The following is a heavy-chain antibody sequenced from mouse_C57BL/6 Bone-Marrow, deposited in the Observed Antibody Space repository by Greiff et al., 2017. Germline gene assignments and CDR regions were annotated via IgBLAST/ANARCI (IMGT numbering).Heavy chain of an antibody. J-gene: IGHJ2*01. CDR3: ARVSYYYDGDFDY. CDR1: GFTFSSYA. CDR2: ISDGGSYT. V-gene: IGHV5-4*03. D-gene: IGHD2-4*01. Sequence: EVMLVESGGGLVKPGGSLKLSCAASGFTFSSYALSWVRQTPEKRLEWVATISDGGSYTYYPDNVKGRFTISRDNAKNILYLQMSHLKSEDTAMYYCARVSYYYDGDFDYWGQGTTLTVSS.